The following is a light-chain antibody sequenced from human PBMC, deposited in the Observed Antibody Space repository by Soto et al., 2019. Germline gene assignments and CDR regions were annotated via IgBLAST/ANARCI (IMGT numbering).Light chain of an antibody. CDR3: QNYNSYSQFT. V-gene: IGKV1-27*01. CDR1: QGISNY. Sequence: DIQMTQSPSSLSASVGDRVTITCRASQGISNYLAWYQQRPGKVPKLLIYGASILQSGVPSRYSGSGSGTDFTLTISSLQPEDVATYYCQNYNSYSQFTFGPGTKVEIK. J-gene: IGKJ3*01. CDR2: GAS.